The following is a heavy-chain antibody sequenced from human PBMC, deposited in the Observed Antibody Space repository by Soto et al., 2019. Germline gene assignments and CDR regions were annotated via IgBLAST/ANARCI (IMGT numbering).Heavy chain of an antibody. CDR2: INPHSGGT. D-gene: IGHD6-6*01. V-gene: IGHV1-2*02. Sequence: SVKVSCHASGYTFTCYYMHWVRQAPGQGLAWMGWINPHSGGTNYAQKCKGSGSMTRDTSMSTAYRELGRLRSDDKDVHYLARDRRSIAVGPWLDPWGQGTLVTVTS. CDR1: GYTFTCYY. J-gene: IGHJ5*02. CDR3: ARDRRSIAVGPWLDP.